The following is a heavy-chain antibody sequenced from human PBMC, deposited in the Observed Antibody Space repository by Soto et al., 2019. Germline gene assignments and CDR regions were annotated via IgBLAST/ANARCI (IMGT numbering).Heavy chain of an antibody. CDR3: ARAVSGSGFYFDY. CDR2: ISTSGRTI. V-gene: IGHV3-11*01. Sequence: QVQLVESGGGLVQPGGSLRLSCAASGFTFSDYYMSWMRQAPGKELEWVSYISTSGRTIFYADSVKGRFTISRDNSKNSLYLQMNSLRVEDTAVYYCARAVSGSGFYFDYWGQGTLLTVSS. CDR1: GFTFSDYY. J-gene: IGHJ4*02. D-gene: IGHD6-19*01.